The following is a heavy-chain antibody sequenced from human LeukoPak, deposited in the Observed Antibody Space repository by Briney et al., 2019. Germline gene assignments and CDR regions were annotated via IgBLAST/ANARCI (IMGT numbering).Heavy chain of an antibody. D-gene: IGHD4-23*01. CDR3: ARDNSVEDTAWWFDP. CDR2: INPSGGSA. CDR1: GYTFTSYY. J-gene: IGHJ5*02. Sequence: ASVKVSCKASGYTFTSYYMHWVRQAPGQGLEWMGIINPSGGSASYAQKFQGRVTMTRDMSTSTDYMELSSLRSEDTAVYYCARDNSVEDTAWWFDPWGQGTPVTVSS. V-gene: IGHV1-46*01.